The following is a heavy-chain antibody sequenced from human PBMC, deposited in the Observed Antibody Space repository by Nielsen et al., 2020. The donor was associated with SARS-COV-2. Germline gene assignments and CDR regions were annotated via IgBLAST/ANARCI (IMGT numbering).Heavy chain of an antibody. D-gene: IGHD3-3*01. CDR1: GGSLRGYF. CDR3: ARGTYNFRSYSSSGMDV. V-gene: IGHV4-34*01. CDR2: SNQGGDA. J-gene: IGHJ6*02. Sequence: SETLSLTCTVYGGSLRGYFWIWLRQPPGKGLEWIGESNQGGDANYSPSLKNRVTISMGTSKMQFSLRLTSVTAADTGTYFCARGTYNFRSYSSSGMDVWGQGTTVIVSS.